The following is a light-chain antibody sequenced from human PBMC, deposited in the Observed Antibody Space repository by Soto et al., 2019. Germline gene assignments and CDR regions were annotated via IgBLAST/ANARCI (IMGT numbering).Light chain of an antibody. CDR1: QRVSSSY. CDR3: QHYNSYSEA. CDR2: AAS. J-gene: IGKJ1*01. Sequence: EIVMTQSPVTQSVSPGERDTLSCRASQRVSSSYLAWYQQKPGQAPRLLIYAASSRATGIPDRFSGSGSGTDFTLTISSLQPDDFATYYCQHYNSYSEAFGQGTKVDI. V-gene: IGKV3-20*01.